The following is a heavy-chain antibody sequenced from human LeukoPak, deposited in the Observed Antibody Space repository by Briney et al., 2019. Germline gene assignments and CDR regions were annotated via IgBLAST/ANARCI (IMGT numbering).Heavy chain of an antibody. CDR2: IIPILGIA. CDR1: GGTFSSYA. Sequence: GASVKVSCKASGGTFSSYAISWVRQAPGQGLEWMGRIIPILGIANYAQKFQGRVTITADKSTSTAYMELSSLRSEDTAVYYCARVNPWFGELSLRDYYYGMDVWGQGTTVTVSS. D-gene: IGHD3-10*01. CDR3: ARVNPWFGELSLRDYYYGMDV. J-gene: IGHJ6*02. V-gene: IGHV1-69*04.